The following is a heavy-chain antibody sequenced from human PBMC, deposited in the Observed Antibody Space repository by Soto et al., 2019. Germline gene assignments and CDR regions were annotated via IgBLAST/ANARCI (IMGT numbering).Heavy chain of an antibody. D-gene: IGHD6-6*01. Sequence: ASVKVSCKASGYTFTSYYMHWVRQAPGQGLEWMGIINPSGGSTSYAQKFQGRVTMTRDTSTSTVYMELSSLRSEDTAVYYCARDQQLVWGGYNWFDPWGQGTLVTVSS. CDR1: GYTFTSYY. CDR2: INPSGGST. J-gene: IGHJ5*02. CDR3: ARDQQLVWGGYNWFDP. V-gene: IGHV1-46*03.